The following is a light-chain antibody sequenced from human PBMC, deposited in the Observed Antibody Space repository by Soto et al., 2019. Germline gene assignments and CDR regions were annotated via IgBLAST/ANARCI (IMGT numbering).Light chain of an antibody. J-gene: IGKJ1*01. Sequence: EIVMTQSPGTLSLSPGERATPPCRASQSVSNNYLAWYQQKPGQAPRLLIYGASNRATGIPDRFSGSGSGTDFTLTISRLEPEDFAVYYCQQYGSSGTFGQGTKVDI. CDR2: GAS. V-gene: IGKV3-20*01. CDR3: QQYGSSGT. CDR1: QSVSNNY.